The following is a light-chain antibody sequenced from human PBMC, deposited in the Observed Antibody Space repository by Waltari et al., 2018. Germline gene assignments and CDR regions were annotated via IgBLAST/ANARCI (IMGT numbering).Light chain of an antibody. CDR1: QSVGRSS. V-gene: IGKV3-20*01. J-gene: IGKJ1*01. CDR3: QQHGTLPAT. CDR2: RAS. Sequence: EIVLTQSPGTASLSPGERVTRSCRASQSVGRSSLAWYQQKPGQAPRLVIYRASRRATGIPNRFSGSGSGTDFSLTISRLEPEDFAVYYCQQHGTLPATFGQGTKVEIK.